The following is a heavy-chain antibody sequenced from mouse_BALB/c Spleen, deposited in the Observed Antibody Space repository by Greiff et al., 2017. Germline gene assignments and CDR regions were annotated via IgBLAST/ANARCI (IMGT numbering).Heavy chain of an antibody. V-gene: IGHV3-2*02. CDR3: ARWEDFYFDY. CDR2: ISYSGST. J-gene: IGHJ2*01. CDR1: GYSITSDYA. Sequence: EVKLVESGPGLVKPSQSLSLTCTVTGYSITSDYAWNWIRQFPGNKLEWMGYISYSGSTSYNPSLKSRISITRDTSKNQFFLQLNSVTTEDTATYYCARWEDFYFDYWGQGTTLTVSS. D-gene: IGHD4-1*01.